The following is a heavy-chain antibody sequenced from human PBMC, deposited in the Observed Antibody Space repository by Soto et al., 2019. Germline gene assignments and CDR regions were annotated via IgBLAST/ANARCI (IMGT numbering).Heavy chain of an antibody. CDR1: GFTFSSYA. CDR3: ARQSLRIAAAGTGSDP. CDR2: ISGSGGST. V-gene: IGHV3-23*01. Sequence: PGGSLRLSCAASGFTFSSYAMSWVRQAPGKGLEWVSAISGSGGSTYYADSVKGRFTISRDNSKNTLYLQMNSLRAEDTAVYYCARQSLRIAAAGTGSDPWGQGTLVTVSS. J-gene: IGHJ5*02. D-gene: IGHD6-13*01.